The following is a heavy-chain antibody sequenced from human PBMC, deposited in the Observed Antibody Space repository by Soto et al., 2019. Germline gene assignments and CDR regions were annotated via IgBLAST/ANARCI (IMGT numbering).Heavy chain of an antibody. D-gene: IGHD2-15*01. CDR3: ARRADCSGGSCYEYYYYGMDV. Sequence: QVQLVQSGAEVKKPGSSVKVSCKASGGTFSSYAISWVRQAPGQGLEWMGGIIPIFGTANYAQKFQGRVTITADESTSTAYMELSSLRSEDTAVYYCARRADCSGGSCYEYYYYGMDVWGQGTTVTVS. CDR2: IIPIFGTA. J-gene: IGHJ6*02. CDR1: GGTFSSYA. V-gene: IGHV1-69*01.